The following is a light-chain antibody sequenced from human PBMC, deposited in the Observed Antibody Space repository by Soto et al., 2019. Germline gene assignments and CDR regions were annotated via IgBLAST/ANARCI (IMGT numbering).Light chain of an antibody. CDR1: QGITYY. V-gene: IGKV1-27*01. CDR2: AAS. J-gene: IGKJ4*01. Sequence: DIQMTQSPSSLSASVGDRVTISCRASQGITYYLAWYQQKPGKVPKLLIYAASTLQSGVPSRFSGGGSGADFTLTISSLQPDDFATYYCPQDSNYPLTFGGGTKGDIK. CDR3: PQDSNYPLT.